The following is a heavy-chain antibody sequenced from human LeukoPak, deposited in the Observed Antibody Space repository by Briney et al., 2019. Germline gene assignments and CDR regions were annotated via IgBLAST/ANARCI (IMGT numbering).Heavy chain of an antibody. CDR1: GGSISSTTYY. CDR3: ARVVGVHGSGRKNWFDP. V-gene: IGHV4-39*07. CDR2: IYYSGTT. D-gene: IGHD3-10*01. J-gene: IGHJ5*02. Sequence: PSETLSLTCTVSGGSISSTTYYWGWIRQPPGKGLEWIGTIYYSGTTYYNPSLKSRVTISVDTSKNQFSLKLSSVTAADTAVYYCARVVGVHGSGRKNWFDPWGQGTLVTVSS.